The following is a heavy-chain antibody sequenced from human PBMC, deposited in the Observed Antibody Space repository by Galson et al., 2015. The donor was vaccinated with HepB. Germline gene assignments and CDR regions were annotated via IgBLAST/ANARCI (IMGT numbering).Heavy chain of an antibody. Sequence: SLRLSCAASGFTFSSYAMSWVRQAPGKGLEWVSAISGSGGSTYYADSVKGRFTISRDNSKDTLYLQMNSLRAEDTAVYYCAKEGGADYGGNSYGGYYGMDVWGQGTTVTVSS. J-gene: IGHJ6*02. CDR3: AKEGGADYGGNSYGGYYGMDV. V-gene: IGHV3-23*01. CDR2: ISGSGGST. CDR1: GFTFSSYA. D-gene: IGHD4-23*01.